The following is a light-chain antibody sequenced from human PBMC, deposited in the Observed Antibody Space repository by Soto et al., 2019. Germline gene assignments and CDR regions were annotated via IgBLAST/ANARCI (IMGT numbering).Light chain of an antibody. V-gene: IGKV3-20*01. CDR2: RAS. J-gene: IGKJ4*01. CDR3: QQYGSSPLT. CDR1: QSVSSNY. Sequence: EIVLTHSPGTLSLSPCERATLSCSASQSVSSNYLAWYQQKPGQAPKVLIYRASSRATGIPGRFSGSGSGTDFTLTISRLEPEDFAVYYCQQYGSSPLTFGGGTKVDIK.